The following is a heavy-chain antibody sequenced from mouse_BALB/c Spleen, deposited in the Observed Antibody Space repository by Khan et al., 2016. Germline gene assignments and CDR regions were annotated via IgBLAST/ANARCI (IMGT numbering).Heavy chain of an antibody. D-gene: IGHD2-1*01. J-gene: IGHJ1*01. V-gene: IGHV9-3-1*01. CDR1: EYTFTNYG. CDR3: ASVGYGNSRPWYFDV. Sequence: QIQLVQSGPELKKPGETVKISCKASEYTFTNYGMNWVKQAPGKGLKWMDWINTYTGEPTYADDFKGRFAFSLETSASTAYLQINNLKNEDTATXFYASVGYGNSRPWYFDVWGAGTTVTVSS. CDR2: INTYTGEP.